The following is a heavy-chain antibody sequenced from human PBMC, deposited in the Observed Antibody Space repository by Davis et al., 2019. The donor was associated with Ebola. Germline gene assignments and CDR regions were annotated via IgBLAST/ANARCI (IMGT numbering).Heavy chain of an antibody. D-gene: IGHD1-26*01. V-gene: IGHV3-9*01. Sequence: PGGSLRLSCAASGFTFDDYAMHWVRQAPGKGLEWVSGISWNSGSIGYADSVKGRFTISRDNAKNSLYLQMNSLRAEDTALYYCAKDKYSGSYSGYFDYWGQGTLVTVSS. CDR2: ISWNSGSI. CDR1: GFTFDDYA. J-gene: IGHJ4*02. CDR3: AKDKYSGSYSGYFDY.